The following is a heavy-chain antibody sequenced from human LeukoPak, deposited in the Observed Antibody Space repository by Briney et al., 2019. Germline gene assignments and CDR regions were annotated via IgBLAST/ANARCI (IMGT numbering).Heavy chain of an antibody. CDR2: ISVSGGST. Sequence: GGSLRLSCAASGFTFTTYSMNWVRQAPGKGLEWVSTISVSGGSTFYADSSKGRFTISRDNVKNTVYLQMNSLGAEDTDVYYCAKGRGWLQFFDYWGQGTLVTVSS. CDR1: GFTFTTYS. V-gene: IGHV3-23*01. J-gene: IGHJ4*02. D-gene: IGHD5-24*01. CDR3: AKGRGWLQFFDY.